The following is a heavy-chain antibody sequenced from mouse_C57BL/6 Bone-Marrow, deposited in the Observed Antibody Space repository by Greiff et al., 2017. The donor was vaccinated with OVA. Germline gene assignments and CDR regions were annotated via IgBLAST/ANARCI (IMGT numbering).Heavy chain of an antibody. CDR1: GYTFTSYW. CDR2: IDPSDSYT. Sequence: QVQLQQPGAELVMPGASVKLSCKASGYTFTSYWMHWVKQRPGQGLEWIGEIDPSDSYTNYNQKFKGKSTLTVDKSSSTAYMQLSSLTSEDSAVYYCARWGDYDGEVYWGQGTTLTVSS. CDR3: ARWGDYDGEVY. J-gene: IGHJ2*01. D-gene: IGHD2-4*01. V-gene: IGHV1-69*01.